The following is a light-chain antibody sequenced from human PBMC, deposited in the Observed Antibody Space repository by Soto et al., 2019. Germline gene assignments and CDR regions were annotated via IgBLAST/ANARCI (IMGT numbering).Light chain of an antibody. CDR3: TSYTTSGTYV. V-gene: IGLV2-14*03. J-gene: IGLJ1*01. CDR1: SSAVGAYNF. CDR2: DVS. Sequence: QSVLTQPASVSGSPGQSIAISCTGTSSAVGAYNFVSWYQHQPRKAPQLMIFDVSNRPSGVSDRFSGSKAGNTASLTISGLQAEDEADYYCTSYTTSGTYVFGIGTKVTVL.